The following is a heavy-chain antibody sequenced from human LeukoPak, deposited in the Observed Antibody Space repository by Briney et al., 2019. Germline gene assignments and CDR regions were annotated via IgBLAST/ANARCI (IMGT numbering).Heavy chain of an antibody. CDR3: ARGEVDFWSGSKYMDV. Sequence: ASVKVSCKASGYTFTSYDINWVRQATEQGLEWMGWMNPNSGNTGYAQKFQGRVTITRNTSISTAYMELSSLRSEDTAVYYCARGEVDFWSGSKYMDVWGKGTTVTVSS. CDR2: MNPNSGNT. V-gene: IGHV1-8*03. D-gene: IGHD3-3*01. J-gene: IGHJ6*03. CDR1: GYTFTSYD.